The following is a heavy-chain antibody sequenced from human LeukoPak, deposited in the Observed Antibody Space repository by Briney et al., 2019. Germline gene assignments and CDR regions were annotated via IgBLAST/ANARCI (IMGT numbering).Heavy chain of an antibody. J-gene: IGHJ6*03. D-gene: IGHD6-13*01. CDR3: AKQATAAAGTGYYYYMDV. Sequence: GGSLRLSCAASGFTFSSYGMHWVRQAPGKGLEWVAFIRYDGSNKYYADSVKGRFTISRDNSKNTLYLQMNSLRAEDTAVYYCAKQATAAAGTGYYYYMDVWGKGTTVTISS. CDR2: IRYDGSNK. CDR1: GFTFSSYG. V-gene: IGHV3-30*02.